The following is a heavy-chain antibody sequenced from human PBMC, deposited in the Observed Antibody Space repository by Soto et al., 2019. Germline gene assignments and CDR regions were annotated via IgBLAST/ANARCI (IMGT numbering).Heavy chain of an antibody. CDR3: ASPSYGSGSYYRYYYGMDV. CDR1: GFTFSSYA. J-gene: IGHJ6*02. V-gene: IGHV3-23*01. Sequence: GGSLRLSCAASGFTFSSYAMSWVRQAPGKGLEWVSAISGSGGSTYYADSVKGRFTISRDNSKNTLYLQMNSLRAEGTAVYYCASPSYGSGSYYRYYYGMDVWGQGTTVTVSS. CDR2: ISGSGGST. D-gene: IGHD3-10*01.